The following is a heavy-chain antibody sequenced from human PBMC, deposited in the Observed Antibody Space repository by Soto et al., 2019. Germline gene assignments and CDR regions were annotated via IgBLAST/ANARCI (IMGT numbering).Heavy chain of an antibody. CDR1: GGSFSGYY. CDR3: ARVTGRYYYGMDV. Sequence: QVQLQQWGAGLLKPSETLSLTCAVYGGSFSGYYWSWIRQPPGKGLEWIGEINHSGSTNYNPSLKSRVNISVDTSKNPFSLKLSSVTAADTAVYYCARVTGRYYYGMDVWGQGTTVTVSS. V-gene: IGHV4-34*01. CDR2: INHSGST. J-gene: IGHJ6*02.